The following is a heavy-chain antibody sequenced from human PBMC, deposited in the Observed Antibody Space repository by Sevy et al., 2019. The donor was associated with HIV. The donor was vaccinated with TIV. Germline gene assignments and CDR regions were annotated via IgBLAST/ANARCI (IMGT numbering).Heavy chain of an antibody. J-gene: IGHJ3*02. CDR2: IKSKTDGGTT. CDR1: GFTFSNAW. D-gene: IGHD3-22*01. CDR3: TTYYYDSSGYYYGSAFDI. V-gene: IGHV3-15*01. Sequence: GGSLRLSCAASGFTFSNAWMSWVRQAPGKGLEWVGRIKSKTDGGTTDYAAPVKGRVTISRDDSKNTLYLQMNSLKTGDKAVYYCTTYYYDSSGYYYGSAFDIWGQGTMVTVSS.